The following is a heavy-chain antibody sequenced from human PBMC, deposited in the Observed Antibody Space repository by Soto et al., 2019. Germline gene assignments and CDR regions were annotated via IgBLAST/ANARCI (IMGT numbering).Heavy chain of an antibody. CDR1: GFSLHTSGVG. D-gene: IGHD2-2*01. CDR3: ARTHTGYAHNHTCYGFDY. Sequence: QITLKESGPPLVKPTQTLTLTCSLSGFSLHTSGVGVGWVRQPPGQALEWLALIYWSDDKRYSPSLKSRLTTTKDTSENQVVIRMTNMDPADTATYFCARTHTGYAHNHTCYGFDYWGQGTLVTVSS. V-gene: IGHV2-5*01. CDR2: IYWSDDK. J-gene: IGHJ4*02.